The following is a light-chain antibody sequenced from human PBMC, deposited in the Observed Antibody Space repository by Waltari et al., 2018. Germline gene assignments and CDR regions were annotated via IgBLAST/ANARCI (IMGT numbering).Light chain of an antibody. CDR3: QQYSTNSLWT. CDR2: DAS. J-gene: IGKJ1*01. CDR1: QSISNY. Sequence: DIQMTQSPSTLSASVGDRVTTTCRATQSISNYSAWFQQKPGKTPKPPTYDASTLENGVPSRFSCGGSGTEFTLTITSLQPDDFAAYYCQQYSTNSLWTFGQGTKVEL. V-gene: IGKV1-5*01.